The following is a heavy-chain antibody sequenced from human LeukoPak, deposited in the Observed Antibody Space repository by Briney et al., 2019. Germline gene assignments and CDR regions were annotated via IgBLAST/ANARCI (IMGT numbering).Heavy chain of an antibody. D-gene: IGHD6-13*01. J-gene: IGHJ4*02. V-gene: IGHV1-18*01. CDR1: GYTFTSYG. Sequence: AASVKVSCKASGYTFTSYGISWVRQAPGQGLEWMGWISAYNGNTNYAQKLQGRVTMTTDTSTSTAYMELRSLRSDDTAVYYCARDNLQAAAGPSFDYWGQGTLVTVSS. CDR3: ARDNLQAAAGPSFDY. CDR2: ISAYNGNT.